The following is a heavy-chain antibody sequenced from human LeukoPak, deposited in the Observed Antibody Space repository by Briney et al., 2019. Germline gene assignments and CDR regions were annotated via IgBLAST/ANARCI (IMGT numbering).Heavy chain of an antibody. D-gene: IGHD6-13*01. CDR3: ARRAAAGTPFEPFDY. V-gene: IGHV1-18*01. CDR2: ISAYNGNT. CDR1: GYTFTSYG. J-gene: IGHJ4*02. Sequence: ASVKVSCKASGYTFTSYGISWVRQAPGQGLEWMGWISAYNGNTNYAQKFQGRVTITADESTSTAYMELSSLRSEDTAVYYCARRAAAGTPFEPFDYWGQGTLVTVSS.